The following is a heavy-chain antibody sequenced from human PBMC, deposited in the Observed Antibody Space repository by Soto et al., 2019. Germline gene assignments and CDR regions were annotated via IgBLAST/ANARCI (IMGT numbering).Heavy chain of an antibody. V-gene: IGHV3-13*01. CDR3: ARGPGYPRYYNGMGV. CDR2: LGIGGDT. D-gene: IGHD3-9*01. CDR1: GFTLSNHD. J-gene: IGHJ6*02. Sequence: PGGSLRLSCAASGFTLSNHDMYWVRQVTGKGLEWVSALGIGGDTYYPVSVKGRFTISRQNAKNSVFLQMNNLRAGDTAVYYCARGPGYPRYYNGMGVWGQGTTVTASS.